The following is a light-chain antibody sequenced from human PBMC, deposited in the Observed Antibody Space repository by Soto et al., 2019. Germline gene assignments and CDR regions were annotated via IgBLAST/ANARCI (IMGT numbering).Light chain of an antibody. CDR1: QSISSY. J-gene: IGKJ1*01. V-gene: IGKV1-39*01. CDR3: QQYNNWPQVS. Sequence: DIQMTQSPSSLSASVGDRVTITCRASQSISSYLNWYQQKPGKAPKLLIYAASSLQSGVPSRFSGSGSGTDFTLTISSLQPEDFAVYYCQQYNNWPQVSFGPGTKVDIK. CDR2: AAS.